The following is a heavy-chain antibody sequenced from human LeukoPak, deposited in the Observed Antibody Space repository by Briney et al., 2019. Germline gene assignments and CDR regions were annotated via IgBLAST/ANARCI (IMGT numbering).Heavy chain of an antibody. J-gene: IGHJ5*02. CDR3: ARVPPGEQWLVRGNWFDP. D-gene: IGHD6-19*01. CDR2: INPNSGGT. CDR1: GYTFTGYY. V-gene: IGHV1-2*06. Sequence: ASVKVSCKASGYTFTGYYMHWVRQAPGQGLEWMGRINPNSGGTNYAQKFQGRVTMTRDTSISTSYMELSRLRSDDTAVYYCARVPPGEQWLVRGNWFDPWGQGTLVTVSS.